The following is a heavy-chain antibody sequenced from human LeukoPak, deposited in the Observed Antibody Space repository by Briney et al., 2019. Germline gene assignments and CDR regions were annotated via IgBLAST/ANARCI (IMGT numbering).Heavy chain of an antibody. D-gene: IGHD5-18*01. CDR1: GYTFTDYH. CDR2: IIPIFGTA. CDR3: AREGSGYSYGYGS. V-gene: IGHV1-69*05. Sequence: SVKVSCKASGYTFTDYHMHWVRQAPGQGLEWMGRIIPIFGTANYAQKFQGRVTITTDESTSTAYMELSSLRSEDTAVYYCAREGSGYSYGYGSWGQGTLVTVSS. J-gene: IGHJ4*02.